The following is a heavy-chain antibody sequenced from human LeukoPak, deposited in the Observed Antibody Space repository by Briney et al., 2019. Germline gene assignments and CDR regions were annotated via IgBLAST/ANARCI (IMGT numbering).Heavy chain of an antibody. V-gene: IGHV3-30*04. Sequence: GRSLRLSCAASGFTFSSYAMHWVRQAPGKGLEWVAAISYDGSNKYYAVSVKGRFTISRDNSKNTLYLQMNSLRAEDTAVYYCARDHNHCCGDCYPYFQHWGQGTLVTVSS. CDR1: GFTFSSYA. CDR2: ISYDGSNK. J-gene: IGHJ1*01. D-gene: IGHD2-21*02. CDR3: ARDHNHCCGDCYPYFQH.